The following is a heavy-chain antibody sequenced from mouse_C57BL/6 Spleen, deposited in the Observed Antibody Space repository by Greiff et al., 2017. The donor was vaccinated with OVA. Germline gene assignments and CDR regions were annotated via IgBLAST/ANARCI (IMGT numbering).Heavy chain of an antibody. V-gene: IGHV1-69*01. CDR1: GYTFTSYW. CDR3: ARFGDDSSGGYFDV. CDR2: IDPSDSYT. J-gene: IGHJ1*03. D-gene: IGHD1-1*01. Sequence: QVQLQQSGAELVMPGASVKLSCKASGYTFTSYWMHWVKQRPGQGLEWIGEIDPSDSYTNYNQKFKGKSTLTVDKSSSTAYMQLSSVTSEDTAVYYCARFGDDSSGGYFDVWGTGTTVTVSS.